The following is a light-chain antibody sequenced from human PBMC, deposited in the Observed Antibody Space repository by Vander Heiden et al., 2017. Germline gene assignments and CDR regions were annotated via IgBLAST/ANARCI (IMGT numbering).Light chain of an antibody. CDR2: DAS. CDR1: QSVSSHY. Sequence: EIVLTQSPGTLSLSPGERATLSCRVSQSVSSHYLAWYQKKPGLAPRLLMYDASSRATGISDRFSGSGSWTDFTLTITILEPEDFAVYYCQQNRTFGQGTKVEIK. CDR3: QQNRT. J-gene: IGKJ1*01. V-gene: IGKV3-20*01.